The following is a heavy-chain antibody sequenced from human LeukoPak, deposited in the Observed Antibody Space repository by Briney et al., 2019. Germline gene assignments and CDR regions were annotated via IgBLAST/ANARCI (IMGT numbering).Heavy chain of an antibody. CDR1: GFTFSSYW. CDR3: ARDTDYYGSGRHGYFDH. Sequence: GGSLRLSCAASGFTFSSYWMSWVRQAPGKGLEWVSLIYSGGSTYSADSVKGRFTISRDNSKNTLHLQMNSLRVEDTAVYYCARDTDYYGSGRHGYFDHWGQGTLVTVSS. J-gene: IGHJ1*01. CDR2: IYSGGST. D-gene: IGHD3-10*01. V-gene: IGHV3-66*01.